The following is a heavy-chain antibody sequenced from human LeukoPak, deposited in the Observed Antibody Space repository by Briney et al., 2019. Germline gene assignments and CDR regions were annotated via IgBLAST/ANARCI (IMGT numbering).Heavy chain of an antibody. J-gene: IGHJ6*02. Sequence: GGSLRLSCAASGFTFSSYAMSWVRQAPGKGLEWVSAISGSGGSTYYADSVKGRFTISRDNSKNTLYLQMNSLRAEDTAVCYCAKDLKAGASIFGVVIIPPDGYYYYYYGMDVWGQGTTVTVSS. V-gene: IGHV3-23*01. CDR1: GFTFSSYA. CDR3: AKDLKAGASIFGVVIIPPDGYYYYYYGMDV. CDR2: ISGSGGST. D-gene: IGHD3-3*01.